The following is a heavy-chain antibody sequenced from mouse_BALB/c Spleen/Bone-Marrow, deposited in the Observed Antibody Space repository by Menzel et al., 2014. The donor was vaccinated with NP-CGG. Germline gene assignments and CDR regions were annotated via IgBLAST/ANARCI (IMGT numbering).Heavy chain of an antibody. CDR2: ILPGSGST. J-gene: IGHJ1*01. CDR3: AGGGGGGGYWYFDV. Sequence: VMLVESGAELMKPGASVKISCKATGYTFSSYWIEWVKQRPGHGLEWIGEILPGSGSTNYNEKFKGKATFTADTPSNPAYMQLSSLTWEDSAVYYCAGGGGGGGYWYFDVWGAGTTVTVSS. V-gene: IGHV1-9*01. CDR1: GYTFSSYW.